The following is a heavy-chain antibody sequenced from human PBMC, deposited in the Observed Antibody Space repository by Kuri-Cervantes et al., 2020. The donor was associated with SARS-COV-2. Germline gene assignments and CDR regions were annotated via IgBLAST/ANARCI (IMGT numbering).Heavy chain of an antibody. Sequence: GGSLRLSCAASGFTFSSYAMSWVRQAPGKRLEWVSAISGSGGSTYYADSVKGRFTISRDNSKNTLYLQMNSLRAEDTAVYYCAKDKASTLVVPAAISWFDPWGQGTLVTVSS. CDR3: AKDKASTLVVPAAISWFDP. CDR1: GFTFSSYA. CDR2: ISGSGGST. J-gene: IGHJ5*02. D-gene: IGHD2-2*01. V-gene: IGHV3-23*01.